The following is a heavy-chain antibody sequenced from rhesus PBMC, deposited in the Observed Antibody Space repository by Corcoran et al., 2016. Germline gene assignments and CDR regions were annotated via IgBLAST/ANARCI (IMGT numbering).Heavy chain of an antibody. Sequence: QVQLQESGAGLVKPSETLSLTCAVSGGAFSGYYWGWIRHPPGKGLGWIGYIGVSDGTPDFTPSSQSRCTSTPDPSRNQVSLNRTCGTARDTAVYYWARDGGPFGLVRFDYWGQGVLVTVSS. D-gene: IGHD3-3*01. J-gene: IGHJ4*01. CDR2: IGVSDGTP. CDR1: GGAFSGYY. V-gene: IGHV4-165*01. CDR3: ARDGGPFGLVRFDY.